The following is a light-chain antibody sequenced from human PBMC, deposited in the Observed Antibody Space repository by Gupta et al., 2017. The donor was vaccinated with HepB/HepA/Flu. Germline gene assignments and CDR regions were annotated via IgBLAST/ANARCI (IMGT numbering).Light chain of an antibody. CDR3: QAWDSITDYV. J-gene: IGLJ1*01. V-gene: IGLV3-1*01. CDR2: QDT. Sequence: SYELTQPPSVSVSPGQTASITCSGDKLGDKYTCWYQQKPAQSPVLVIYQDTKRPAGIPERFSGSSSGNTATLTISGTQAMDEADYYCQAWDSITDYVFGPGTKVTIL. CDR1: KLGDKY.